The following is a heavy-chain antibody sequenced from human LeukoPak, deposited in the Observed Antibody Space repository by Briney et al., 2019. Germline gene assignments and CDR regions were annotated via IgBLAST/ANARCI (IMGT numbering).Heavy chain of an antibody. J-gene: IGHJ4*02. CDR3: ARVTVAGYYFDY. CDR2: ISGSGGST. Sequence: GGSLRLSCAASGFTFSSYAMTWVRQAPRKGLEWVSGISGSGGSTYYADSVKGRFTISRDNSRNTLYLQMNSLRAEDTAVYYCARVTVAGYYFDYWGQGTLVTVSS. D-gene: IGHD6-19*01. CDR1: GFTFSSYA. V-gene: IGHV3-23*01.